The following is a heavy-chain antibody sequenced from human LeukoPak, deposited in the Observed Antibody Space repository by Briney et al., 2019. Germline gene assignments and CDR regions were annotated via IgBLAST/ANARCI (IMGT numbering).Heavy chain of an antibody. J-gene: IGHJ5*02. Sequence: PSETLSLTCTVSGGSISIYYWSWIRQPPGKGLEWIGYTYNSGSTNYNPSLKSRVTISVDRSKNQFSLKLSSVTAADTAVYYCARAIPWYCGGDCYSGWFDPWGQGTLVTVSS. D-gene: IGHD2-21*02. V-gene: IGHV4-59*12. CDR3: ARAIPWYCGGDCYSGWFDP. CDR1: GGSISIYY. CDR2: TYNSGST.